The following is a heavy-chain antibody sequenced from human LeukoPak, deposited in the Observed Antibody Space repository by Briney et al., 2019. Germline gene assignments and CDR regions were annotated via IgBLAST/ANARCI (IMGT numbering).Heavy chain of an antibody. Sequence: PSETLSLTCTVAGGSISSSSYYWGWIRQPPGKGLEWIGSIYYSGSTYYNPSLKSRVTISVDTSKNQFSLKLGSVTAADTAVYYCAAQQDAFDIWGQGTMVTVSS. CDR1: GGSISSSSYY. CDR2: IYYSGST. V-gene: IGHV4-39*01. J-gene: IGHJ3*02. CDR3: AAQQDAFDI.